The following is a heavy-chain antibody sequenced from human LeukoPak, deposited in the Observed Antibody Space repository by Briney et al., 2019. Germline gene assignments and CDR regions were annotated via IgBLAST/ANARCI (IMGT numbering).Heavy chain of an antibody. CDR2: IIPIFGTA. CDR3: ARVYCSGGSCYSMGAFDI. J-gene: IGHJ3*02. Sequence: ASVKVSCKASGGTFSSYAISWVRQAPGQGLEWMGGIIPIFGTANYAQKFQGRVTITADESTSTAYMELSSLRSEDTAVYYCARVYCSGGSCYSMGAFDIWGQGTMVTVSS. V-gene: IGHV1-69*13. CDR1: GGTFSSYA. D-gene: IGHD2-15*01.